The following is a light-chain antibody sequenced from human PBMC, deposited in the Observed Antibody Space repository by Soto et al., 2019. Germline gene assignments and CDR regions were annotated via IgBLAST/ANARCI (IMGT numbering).Light chain of an antibody. CDR1: QGISSG. CDR2: DAS. J-gene: IGKJ5*01. V-gene: IGKV1D-13*01. CDR3: QQFSNYPVT. Sequence: ALQLTQSPSSLSASIGDRVTITCRASQGISSGLAWYQQKPGKTPKLLIYDASSLESGVPSRFSGSGSGTDFTLSISTLQPEDFATYYCQQFSNYPVTFGQGTRLEIK.